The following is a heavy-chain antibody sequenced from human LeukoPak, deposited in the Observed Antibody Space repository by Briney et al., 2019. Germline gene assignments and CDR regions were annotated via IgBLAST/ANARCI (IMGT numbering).Heavy chain of an antibody. J-gene: IGHJ4*02. D-gene: IGHD3-10*01. CDR3: ARRYYGSGNYYYFDY. V-gene: IGHV1-2*02. CDR2: INPNSGGT. Sequence: ASVKVSCKASGYTFTDCYMHWVRQAPGQGLEWMGWINPNSGGTSYAQKFQGRVTMTRDTSISTAYMEVSGLTSDDTAVYYCARRYYGSGNYYYFDYWGQGSLVTVSS. CDR1: GYTFTDCY.